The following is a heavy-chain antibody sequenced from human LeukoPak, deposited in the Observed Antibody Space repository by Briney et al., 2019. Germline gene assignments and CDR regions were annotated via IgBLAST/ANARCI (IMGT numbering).Heavy chain of an antibody. D-gene: IGHD5-18*01. J-gene: IGHJ4*02. CDR2: INTNTGNP. CDR3: AREDRLVDTAMVEY. Sequence: ASVKVSCKASGYTFTSYAMNWVRQAPGQGLEWMGWINTNTGNPTYAQGFTGRFVFSLDTSVSTAYLQISSLKAEDTAVYYCAREDRLVDTAMVEYWGQGTLVTVSS. V-gene: IGHV7-4-1*02. CDR1: GYTFTSYA.